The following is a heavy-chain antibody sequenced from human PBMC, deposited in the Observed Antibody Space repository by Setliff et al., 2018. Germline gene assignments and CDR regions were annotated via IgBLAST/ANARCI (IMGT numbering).Heavy chain of an antibody. V-gene: IGHV4-59*11. CDR2: ISHSGAT. D-gene: IGHD2-8*01. CDR1: GDSMSDHH. Sequence: NPSETLSLTCTVSGDSMSDHHWSWVRQSPGKGLDWIGYISHSGATKYNPSLKSRVAISIDVSKKQFSLELNSVTPADTAKYYCARLKYYNGGTYWGNWDYYSGMDVWGKGTTVTVSS. CDR3: ARLKYYNGGTYWGNWDYYSGMDV. J-gene: IGHJ6*04.